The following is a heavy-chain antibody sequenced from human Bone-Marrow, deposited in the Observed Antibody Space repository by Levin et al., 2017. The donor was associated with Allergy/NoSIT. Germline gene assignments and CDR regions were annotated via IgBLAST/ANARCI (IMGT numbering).Heavy chain of an antibody. CDR1: GFTFDDYA. CDR2: ISWDSGSI. V-gene: IGHV3-9*01. CDR3: AKAIYSSGWSDDAFDI. Sequence: SLKISCAASGFTFDDYAMHWVRQAPGKGLEWVSGISWDSGSIGYADSVKGRFTISRDNAKNSLYLQMNSLRAEDTALYYCAKAIYSSGWSDDAFDIWGQGTMVTVSS. D-gene: IGHD6-19*01. J-gene: IGHJ3*02.